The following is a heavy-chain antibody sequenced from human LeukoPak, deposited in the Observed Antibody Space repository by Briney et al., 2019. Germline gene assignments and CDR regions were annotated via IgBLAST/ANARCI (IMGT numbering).Heavy chain of an antibody. J-gene: IGHJ5*02. CDR1: GYTFTNYY. Sequence: ASVKLSCKASGYTFTNYYMRWVRQAPGQGLEWMGIINPSGGRTSYTQKFQGRVTMTRDTSTTTVYMELSNLRSEDTAVYYCARDQDGRSSWYYWFDPWGQGTLATVSS. CDR3: ARDQDGRSSWYYWFDP. D-gene: IGHD6-13*01. CDR2: INPSGGRT. V-gene: IGHV1-46*01.